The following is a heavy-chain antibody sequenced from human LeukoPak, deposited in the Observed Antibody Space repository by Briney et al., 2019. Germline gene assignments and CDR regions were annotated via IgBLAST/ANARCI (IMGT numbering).Heavy chain of an antibody. CDR3: ARIGAAVRRLGGVEGQLDADY. CDR2: ITPSGYT. V-gene: IGHV3-21*01. D-gene: IGHD6-13*01. J-gene: IGHJ4*02. Sequence: GGSLRLSCAVSPFIFSRYSINWVRQAPGKGLEWVSSITPSGYTFYADSVKGRFTISRDNAKNSLFFQMNSLRAEDTAVYYCARIGAAVRRLGGVEGQLDADYWGQGTLVTVSS. CDR1: PFIFSRYS.